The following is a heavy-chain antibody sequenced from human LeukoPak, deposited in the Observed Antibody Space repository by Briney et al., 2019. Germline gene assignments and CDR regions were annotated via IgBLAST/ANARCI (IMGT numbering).Heavy chain of an antibody. CDR1: GYTFTSYG. CDR2: ISACNGNT. D-gene: IGHD3-10*01. Sequence: ASVKVSCKASGYTFTSYGISWVRQAPGQGLKWMGWISACNGNTNYAQKLQGRVTMTTDTSTSTAYMELRSLRSDDTAVFYRALIWFGSGKYMDVWGKGTTVTVSS. J-gene: IGHJ6*03. V-gene: IGHV1-18*01. CDR3: ALIWFGSGKYMDV.